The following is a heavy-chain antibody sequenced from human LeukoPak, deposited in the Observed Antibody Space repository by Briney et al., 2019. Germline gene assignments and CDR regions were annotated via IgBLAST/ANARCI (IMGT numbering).Heavy chain of an antibody. CDR2: INHSGST. J-gene: IGHJ4*02. CDR1: GGSISSYY. D-gene: IGHD1-14*01. Sequence: SETLSLTCTVSGGSISSYYWSWIRQPPGKGLEWIGKINHSGSTNYNPSLKSRVTISVDTSKNQFSLKLSSVTAADTAVYYCARRRTVSGTLPSALDYWGQGTLVTVSS. CDR3: ARRRTVSGTLPSALDY. V-gene: IGHV4-34*01.